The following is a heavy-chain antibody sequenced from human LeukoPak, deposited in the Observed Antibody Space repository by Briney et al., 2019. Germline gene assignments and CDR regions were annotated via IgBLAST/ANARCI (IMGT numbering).Heavy chain of an antibody. CDR1: GFTFSSFA. V-gene: IGHV3-23*01. CDR3: AKKRSGWNDAFDI. Sequence: GGSLRLSCVASGFTFSSFAMSWVRQAPGKGLEWVSTVGHSFGTTFYADSVKGRFTISRDNSKNTLYLQMNSLRAEDTAVYYCAKKRSGWNDAFDIWGQGTMVTVSS. D-gene: IGHD6-19*01. CDR2: VGHSFGTT. J-gene: IGHJ3*02.